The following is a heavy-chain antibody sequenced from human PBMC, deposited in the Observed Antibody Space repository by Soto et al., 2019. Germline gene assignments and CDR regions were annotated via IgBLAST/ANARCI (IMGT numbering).Heavy chain of an antibody. D-gene: IGHD6-19*01. CDR1: GFIFTSYS. CDR2: ISSRSDSI. J-gene: IGHJ1*01. Sequence: VQLVESGGGLVQRGGSLRLSCAASGFIFTSYSMVWVRQAPGKGLEWISSISSRSDSIYYAGSVKGRFTISRDNAQKSLYLQMNSLTSEDTAVYYCARDRSADRFVQYFQHWGPGTLVTVSS. V-gene: IGHV3-21*01. CDR3: ARDRSADRFVQYFQH.